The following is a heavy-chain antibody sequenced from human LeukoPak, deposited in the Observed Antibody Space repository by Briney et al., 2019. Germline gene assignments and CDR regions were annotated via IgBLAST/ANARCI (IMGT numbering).Heavy chain of an antibody. D-gene: IGHD3-16*02. J-gene: IGHJ4*02. V-gene: IGHV1-2*06. CDR3: ARGGPYEYVWGSYRPFDY. CDR1: GYTFTGYY. CDR2: INPNSGGT. Sequence: ASVKVSCKASGYTFTGYYMHWVRQAPGQELEWMGRINPNSGGTNYAQKFQGRVTMTRDTSISTAYMELSRLRSDDTAVFYCARGGPYEYVWGSYRPFDYWGQGTLVTVSS.